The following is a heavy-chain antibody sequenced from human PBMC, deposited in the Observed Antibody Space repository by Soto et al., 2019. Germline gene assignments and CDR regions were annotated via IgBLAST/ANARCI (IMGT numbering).Heavy chain of an antibody. CDR2: INPATGAA. Sequence: QLHLVQSGAVVKKPGASVTVSCSASGYPVTAYYMHWVRQAPGRGLERMGGINPATGAAKYTQTFQGRVTMTRDTSTSTVFMELSGLTSDDTAVFYCARGGGVGVAGSAAFDMWGQGTLVTVSS. CDR1: GYPVTAYY. V-gene: IGHV1-2*02. CDR3: ARGGGVGVAGSAAFDM. J-gene: IGHJ3*02. D-gene: IGHD3-3*01.